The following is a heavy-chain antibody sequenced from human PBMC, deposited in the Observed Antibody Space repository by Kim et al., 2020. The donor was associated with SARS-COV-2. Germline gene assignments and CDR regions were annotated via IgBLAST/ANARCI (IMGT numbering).Heavy chain of an antibody. J-gene: IGHJ3*02. CDR3: AVVPRRGPFNI. V-gene: IGHV3-7*01. CDR1: GFTFSSYW. Sequence: GGSLRLSCEGSGFTFSSYWMSWVRKAPGKGLEWVANIKEDGTEKYYVDSVKGRFTISRDNAKNSLFPQMNSLGADDMAVYYCAVVPRRGPFNIWGQGTMVTVSS. CDR2: IKEDGTEK. D-gene: IGHD2-15*01.